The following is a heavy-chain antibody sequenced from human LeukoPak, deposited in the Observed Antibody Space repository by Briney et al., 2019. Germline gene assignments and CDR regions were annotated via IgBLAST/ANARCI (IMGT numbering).Heavy chain of an antibody. CDR2: IYPGDSDT. Sequence: GEPLKISCKGSGYSFTSYWIGWVRQMPGKGLEWMGIIYPGDSDTRYSPSFQGQVTISADKSISTAYLQWSSLKASDTAMYYCARHPSRAAAGTDYWGQGTLVTVSS. D-gene: IGHD6-13*01. J-gene: IGHJ4*02. CDR1: GYSFTSYW. V-gene: IGHV5-51*01. CDR3: ARHPSRAAAGTDY.